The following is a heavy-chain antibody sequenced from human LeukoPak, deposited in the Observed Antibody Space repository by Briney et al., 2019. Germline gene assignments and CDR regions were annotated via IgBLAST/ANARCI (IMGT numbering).Heavy chain of an antibody. Sequence: SETLSLTCTVSGDSISSDHYYWSWIRQPPGKGLEWIGCIYYGGSTYYNPSLKSRITTSLDTSKNQFSLKLRSVTAADTAVYYCARVIPDIVVVVAAIGWFDPWGQGTLVTVSS. V-gene: IGHV4-30-4*01. CDR2: IYYGGST. CDR1: GDSISSDHYY. CDR3: ARVIPDIVVVVAAIGWFDP. D-gene: IGHD2-15*01. J-gene: IGHJ5*02.